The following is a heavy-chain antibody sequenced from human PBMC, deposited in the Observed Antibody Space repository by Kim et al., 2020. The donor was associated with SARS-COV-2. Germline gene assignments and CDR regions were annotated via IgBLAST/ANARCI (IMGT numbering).Heavy chain of an antibody. J-gene: IGHJ5*02. CDR3: ARRRGRGRAESVEFDP. D-gene: IGHD3-16*01. Sequence: GGSLRLSCAASGFTFSSYSMNWVRQAPGKGLEWVSSISSSSSYIYYADSVKGRFTISRDNAKNSLYLQMNSLRAEDTAVYYCARRRGRGRAESVEFDPWGQGTLVTVSS. V-gene: IGHV3-21*01. CDR2: ISSSSSYI. CDR1: GFTFSSYS.